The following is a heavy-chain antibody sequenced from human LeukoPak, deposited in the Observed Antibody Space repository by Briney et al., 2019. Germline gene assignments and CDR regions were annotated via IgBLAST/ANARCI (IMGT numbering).Heavy chain of an antibody. CDR1: GFTFSSYG. J-gene: IGHJ4*02. V-gene: IGHV3-33*01. CDR3: AREGAGGYYPFDY. CDR2: IWYDGSNE. D-gene: IGHD3-3*01. Sequence: PGGSLRLSCAASGFTFSSYGMHWVRQAPGKGLEWVAVIWYDGSNEYYADSVKGRFTISRDNSKNTLYLQMNSLRAEDTAVYYCAREGAGGYYPFDYWGQGTLVTVSS.